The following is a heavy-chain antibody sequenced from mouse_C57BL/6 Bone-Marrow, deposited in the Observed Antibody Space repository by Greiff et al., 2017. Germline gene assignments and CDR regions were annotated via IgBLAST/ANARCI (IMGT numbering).Heavy chain of an antibody. CDR1: GYTFTSYW. V-gene: IGHV1-55*01. CDR3: ARGGYWYFDV. Sequence: QVQLQQPGAELVKPGASVKMSCKASGYTFTSYWITWVKQRPGQGLEWIGDIYPGSGSTNYNEKFKSKATLTVDTSSSTAYMQLSSLTSEDAAVYDCARGGYWYFDVGGTGTTVTVSS. J-gene: IGHJ1*03. CDR2: IYPGSGST.